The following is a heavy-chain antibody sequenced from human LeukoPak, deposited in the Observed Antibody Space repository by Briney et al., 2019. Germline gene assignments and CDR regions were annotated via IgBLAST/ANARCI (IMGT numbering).Heavy chain of an antibody. CDR2: IYPGDSDT. Sequence: GESLKISCKGSGYSFTTYWIGWVRQMPGKGLEWMGIIYPGDSDTRYGPSFRGQVTISADKSISTAYLQWSGLKASDTAMYYCASEGPDAFDIWGQGTMVTVSS. J-gene: IGHJ3*02. V-gene: IGHV5-51*01. CDR1: GYSFTTYW. CDR3: ASEGPDAFDI.